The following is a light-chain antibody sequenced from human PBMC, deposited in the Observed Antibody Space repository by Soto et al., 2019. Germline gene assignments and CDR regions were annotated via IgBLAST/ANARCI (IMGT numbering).Light chain of an antibody. Sequence: QSALTQPASVSGSPGQSITISCTGTSSDVGGYNYVSWYQQHPGKAPKLMIYEVSNRPSGVSNRFSGSKSGNTASLTISGLQDEDEAEYYCSSYTSSSTHYVFGTGTKLTVL. J-gene: IGLJ1*01. V-gene: IGLV2-14*01. CDR1: SSDVGGYNY. CDR3: SSYTSSSTHYV. CDR2: EVS.